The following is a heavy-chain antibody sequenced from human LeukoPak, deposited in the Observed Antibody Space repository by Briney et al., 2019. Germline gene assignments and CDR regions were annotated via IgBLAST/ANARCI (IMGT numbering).Heavy chain of an antibody. J-gene: IGHJ4*02. CDR3: AKDPGSWPVFDY. D-gene: IGHD6-13*01. Sequence: GGSLRLSCAAFGFTFSSNAMSWVRQAPGKGLEWVSTVSGSGGSTYYADSVKGRFTISRDNSKNTLYLQMNSLRAEDAAVYYCAKDPGSWPVFDYWGQGTLVTVSS. CDR2: VSGSGGST. CDR1: GFTFSSNA. V-gene: IGHV3-23*01.